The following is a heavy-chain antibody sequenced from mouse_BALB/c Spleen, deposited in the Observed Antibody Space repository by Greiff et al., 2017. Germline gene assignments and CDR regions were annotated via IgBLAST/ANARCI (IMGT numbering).Heavy chain of an antibody. CDR1: GFTFSSYT. CDR3: ARHNYYGPYYYAMDY. V-gene: IGHV5-12-2*01. D-gene: IGHD1-2*01. J-gene: IGHJ4*01. Sequence: EVKLMESGGGLVQPGGSLKLSCAASGFTFSSYTMSWVRQTPEKRLEWVAYISNGGGSTYYPDTVKGRFTISRDNAKNTLYLQMSSLKSEDTAMYYCARHNYYGPYYYAMDYWGQGTSVTVSS. CDR2: ISNGGGST.